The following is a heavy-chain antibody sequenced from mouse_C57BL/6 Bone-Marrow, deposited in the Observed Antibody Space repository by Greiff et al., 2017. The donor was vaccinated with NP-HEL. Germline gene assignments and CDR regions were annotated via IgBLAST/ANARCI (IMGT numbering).Heavy chain of an antibody. J-gene: IGHJ4*01. V-gene: IGHV7-1*01. Sequence: EVQLVESGGGLVQSGRSLRLSCATSGFTFSDFYMEWVRQAPGKGLEWIAASRNKANDYTTEYSASVKGRFIVSRDTSQSILYLQMNALRAEDTAIYYCARDAEDYDAYAMDYWGQGTSVTVSS. CDR1: GFTFSDFY. CDR3: ARDAEDYDAYAMDY. CDR2: SRNKANDYTT. D-gene: IGHD2-4*01.